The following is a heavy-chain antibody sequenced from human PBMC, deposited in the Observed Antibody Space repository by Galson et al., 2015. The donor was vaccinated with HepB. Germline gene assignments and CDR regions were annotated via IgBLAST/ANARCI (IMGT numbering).Heavy chain of an antibody. J-gene: IGHJ4*02. CDR3: VRHSGYSFGHELGYFDY. CDR2: IVGLFGTP. Sequence: SVKVSCKASGGIFSSHAISWVRQAPGKGLEWMGGIVGLFGTPKHAQKFRGRVTITADKSTSTAFMEMSSLRSEETAVYYCVRHSGYSFGHELGYFDYWGQGTLVTVSS. CDR1: GGIFSSHA. V-gene: IGHV1-69*06. D-gene: IGHD5-18*01.